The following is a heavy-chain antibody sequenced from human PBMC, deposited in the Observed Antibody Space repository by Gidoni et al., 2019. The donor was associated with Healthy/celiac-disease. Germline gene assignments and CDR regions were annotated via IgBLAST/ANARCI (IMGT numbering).Heavy chain of an antibody. V-gene: IGHV3-53*01. CDR2: IYRGGST. CDR1: GFTVSSDY. J-gene: IGHJ4*02. Sequence: EVQLVESGGGLIKPGGYRRRSGAAAGFTVSSDYMSWVRQAPGKGREWVSVIYRGGSTYSADSVKCRFTISRDNSKNTLYLQMTSLRAEDTAVYYCAICIAAAPVDYWGQGTLVTVSS. CDR3: AICIAAAPVDY. D-gene: IGHD6-13*01.